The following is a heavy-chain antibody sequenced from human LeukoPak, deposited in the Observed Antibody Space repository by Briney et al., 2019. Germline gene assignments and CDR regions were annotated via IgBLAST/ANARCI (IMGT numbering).Heavy chain of an antibody. V-gene: IGHV5-51*01. Sequence: GESLKISCETSGYSFTTYWIGWVRQRPGTGLEWVGAIYPDDSDTRYSASFQGQVAISADRSIRTAYLKWNSLKASDTGMYCARQRGASGTVNWFDPWGQGTLVTVSS. J-gene: IGHJ5*02. CDR2: IYPDDSDT. CDR3: ARQRGASGTVNWFDP. D-gene: IGHD3-10*01. CDR1: GYSFTTYW.